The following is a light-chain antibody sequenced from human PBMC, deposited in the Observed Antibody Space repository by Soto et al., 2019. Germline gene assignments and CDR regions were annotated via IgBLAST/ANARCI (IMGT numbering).Light chain of an antibody. J-gene: IGLJ1*01. CDR1: SSDVGDYNY. Sequence: QSALTQPASVSGSPGQSITISGTGTSSDVGDYNYVSWYQQHPGKAPKLMIYDVSNRPSGVSNRFSGSKSGNTAPLTISGLQAEDEADYYCSSYTSSSISYVFGTGTKVTVL. CDR3: SSYTSSSISYV. CDR2: DVS. V-gene: IGLV2-14*01.